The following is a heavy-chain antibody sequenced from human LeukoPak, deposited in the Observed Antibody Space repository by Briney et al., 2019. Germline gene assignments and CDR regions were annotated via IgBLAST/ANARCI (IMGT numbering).Heavy chain of an antibody. CDR3: ARDPTYGDYVFFDY. V-gene: IGHV3-48*02. D-gene: IGHD4-17*01. CDR1: GFTFSSYS. J-gene: IGHJ4*02. CDR2: ISSSGSTI. Sequence: PGGSLRLSCAASGFTFSSYSMNWVRQAPGKGLEWVSYISSSGSTIYYADSVKGRFTISRDNAKNSLYLQMNSLRDEDTAVYYCARDPTYGDYVFFDYWGQGTLVTVSS.